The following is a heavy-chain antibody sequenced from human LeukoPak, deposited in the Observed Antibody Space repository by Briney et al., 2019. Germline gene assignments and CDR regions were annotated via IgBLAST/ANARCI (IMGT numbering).Heavy chain of an antibody. CDR2: ISSSSSYI. CDR1: GFTFSSYS. CDR3: ARASGYCSCGSFYEACDI. D-gene: IGHD2-15*01. Sequence: GGSLRLSCAASGFTFSSYSMNWVRQAPGKGLEWVSSISSSSSYIYYADSVKGRFTISRDNAKNSLYLQMNSLRAEDTAVYYCARASGYCSCGSFYEACDIWGQGTMVSVSS. V-gene: IGHV3-21*01. J-gene: IGHJ3*02.